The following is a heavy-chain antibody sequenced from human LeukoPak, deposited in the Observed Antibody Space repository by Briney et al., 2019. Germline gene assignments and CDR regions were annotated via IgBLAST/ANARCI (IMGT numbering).Heavy chain of an antibody. D-gene: IGHD2-21*01. CDR1: GGSFSGYY. V-gene: IGHV4-34*01. J-gene: IGHJ6*03. CDR3: ARHIGGRYYYYYMDV. Sequence: SETLSLTCAVYGGSFSGYYWSWIRQPPGKGLEWMGEINHSGSTNYSPSLKSRVTISVDTSKNQFSLKLSSVTAADTAVYYCARHIGGRYYYYYMDVWGKGTTVTISS. CDR2: INHSGST.